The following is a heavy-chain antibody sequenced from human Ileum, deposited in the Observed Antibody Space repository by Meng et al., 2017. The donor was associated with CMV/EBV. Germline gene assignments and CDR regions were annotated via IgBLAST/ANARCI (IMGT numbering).Heavy chain of an antibody. CDR1: GGFLSSSRYY. D-gene: IGHD3-10*01. J-gene: IGHJ4*02. Sequence: VSGGFLSSSRYYWGWIRPPPGKGLEWIGSIYYSGSTYYNPSLKSRVTISVDTSKNQFSLTLSSVTAADTAVYYCAFYASGREYFDYWGQGTLVTVSS. CDR3: AFYASGREYFDY. CDR2: IYYSGST. V-gene: IGHV4-39*01.